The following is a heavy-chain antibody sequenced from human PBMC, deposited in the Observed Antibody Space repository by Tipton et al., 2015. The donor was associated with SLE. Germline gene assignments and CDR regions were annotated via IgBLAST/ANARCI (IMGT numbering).Heavy chain of an antibody. D-gene: IGHD6-19*01. CDR3: ARGLHSSGWRGDV. V-gene: IGHV4-34*01. CDR1: GGSFSGYY. Sequence: TLSLTCAVYGGSFSGYYWSWIRQPPGKGLEWIGEINHSGSTNYNPSLKSRVTISVDTSKNQFSLKLSSVTAADTAVYYCARGLHSSGWRGDVWGKGTTVTVSS. CDR2: INHSGST. J-gene: IGHJ6*04.